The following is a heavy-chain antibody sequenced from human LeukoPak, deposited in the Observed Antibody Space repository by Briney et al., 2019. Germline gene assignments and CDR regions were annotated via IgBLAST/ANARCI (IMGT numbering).Heavy chain of an antibody. D-gene: IGHD5-12*01. V-gene: IGHV3-11*06. CDR2: ISSSSSYT. CDR1: GFTFSDYY. Sequence: PGGSLRLSCAASGFTFSDYYMSWIRQAPGKGLEWVSYISSSSSYTNYADSVKGRFTISRDNAKNSLFLQMNSLRAEDTAVYYCARDTVATSYYYYYYGMDVWGKGTTVTVSS. J-gene: IGHJ6*04. CDR3: ARDTVATSYYYYYYGMDV.